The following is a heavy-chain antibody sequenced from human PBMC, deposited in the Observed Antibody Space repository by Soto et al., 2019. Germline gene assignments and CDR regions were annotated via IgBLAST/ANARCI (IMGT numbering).Heavy chain of an antibody. CDR2: IFYAGNT. J-gene: IGHJ6*02. CDR1: GGSIIGYY. V-gene: IGHV4-59*01. D-gene: IGHD2-8*01. CDR3: ARHDLIANLQNGMGV. Sequence: SETLSLTCTVSGGSIIGYYWSWMRQPPGKGLEWIGYIFYAGNTLYTPSLKSRVTLSVDTSKNQFSLKLSSVTAADTAVYYCARHDLIANLQNGMGVWGQGTMVTVSS.